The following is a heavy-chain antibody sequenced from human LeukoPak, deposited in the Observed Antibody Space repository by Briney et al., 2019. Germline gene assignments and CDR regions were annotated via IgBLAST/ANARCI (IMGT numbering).Heavy chain of an antibody. Sequence: GGSLRLSCAASGFTFSSYAMSWVRQAPGKGLEWVSAISGSGGSTYYADSVKGRFTISRDNSKNSLYLQMSSLRAEDTAVYYCAKDTMGSGWTPGAFDIWGQGTMVTVSS. CDR1: GFTFSSYA. J-gene: IGHJ3*02. D-gene: IGHD6-19*01. CDR3: AKDTMGSGWTPGAFDI. CDR2: ISGSGGST. V-gene: IGHV3-23*01.